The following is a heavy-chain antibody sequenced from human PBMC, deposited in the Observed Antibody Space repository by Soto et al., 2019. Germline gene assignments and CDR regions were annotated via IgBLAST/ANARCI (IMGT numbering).Heavy chain of an antibody. CDR3: ARGLTLLWFGELDY. V-gene: IGHV4-34*01. CDR2: INHSGST. Sequence: SETLSLTCAVYGGSFSGYYWSWMRQPPGKGLEWIGEINHSGSTNYNPSLKSRVTISVDTSKNQFSLKLSSVTAADTAVYYCARGLTLLWFGELDYWGQGTLVTVSS. D-gene: IGHD3-10*01. CDR1: GGSFSGYY. J-gene: IGHJ4*02.